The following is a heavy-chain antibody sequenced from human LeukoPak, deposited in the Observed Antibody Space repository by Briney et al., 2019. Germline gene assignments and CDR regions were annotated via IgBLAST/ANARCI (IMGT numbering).Heavy chain of an antibody. Sequence: ASVKVSCKASGYTFTSYDINWVRQATGQGLEWMGGIIPIFGTANYAQKFQGRVTITADESTSTAYMELSSLRSEDTAVYYCARGWFGEINVSRDYYYYMDVWGKGTTVTVSS. J-gene: IGHJ6*03. D-gene: IGHD3-10*01. CDR3: ARGWFGEINVSRDYYYYMDV. CDR1: GYTFTSYD. V-gene: IGHV1-69*13. CDR2: IIPIFGTA.